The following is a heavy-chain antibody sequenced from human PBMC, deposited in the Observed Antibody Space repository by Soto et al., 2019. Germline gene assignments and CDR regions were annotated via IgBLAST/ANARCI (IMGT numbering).Heavy chain of an antibody. CDR2: IYHTGTT. CDR3: ARHAFSSSHFDY. V-gene: IGHV4-30-2*01. D-gene: IGHD2-2*01. Sequence: SETLSLTCTVSGGSINSGGYSWTWIRQPPGKGLEWIGFIYHTGTTYYSPSLKSRVTISVDSSKNQFSLKLSSVTATDRAVYYCARHAFSSSHFDYWGQGIPVTVSS. J-gene: IGHJ4*02. CDR1: GGSINSGGYS.